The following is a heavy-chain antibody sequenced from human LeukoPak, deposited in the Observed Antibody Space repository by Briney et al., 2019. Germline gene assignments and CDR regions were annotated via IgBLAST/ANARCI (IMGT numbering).Heavy chain of an antibody. CDR1: GFTFDDYA. Sequence: GGSLRLSCAASGFTFDDYAMHWVRQAPGKGLEWVSGISWNSGSIGYADSVKGRFTISRDNAKNSLYLQMNSLRAEDTAVYYCARGNQLRYFDWLRVPGDVFDIWGQGTMVTVSS. V-gene: IGHV3-9*01. CDR2: ISWNSGSI. J-gene: IGHJ3*02. CDR3: ARGNQLRYFDWLRVPGDVFDI. D-gene: IGHD3-9*01.